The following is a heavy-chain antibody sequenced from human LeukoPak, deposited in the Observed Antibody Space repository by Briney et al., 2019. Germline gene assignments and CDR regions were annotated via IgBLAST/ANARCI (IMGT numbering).Heavy chain of an antibody. J-gene: IGHJ6*03. CDR1: GFTFSSYG. CDR3: AKAAVTIFGVEPYLVFRGSKIQLMDV. CDR2: IRYDGSNK. D-gene: IGHD3-3*01. Sequence: PGGSLRLSCAASGFTFSSYGMRWVRQAPGKGLEWVAFIRYDGSNKYYADSVKGRFTISRDNSKNTLYLQMNSLRAEDTAVYYCAKAAVTIFGVEPYLVFRGSKIQLMDVWGKGTTVTVSS. V-gene: IGHV3-30*02.